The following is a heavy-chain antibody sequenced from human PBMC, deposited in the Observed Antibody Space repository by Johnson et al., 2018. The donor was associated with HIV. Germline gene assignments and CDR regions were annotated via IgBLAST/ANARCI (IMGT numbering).Heavy chain of an antibody. V-gene: IGHV3-66*02. Sequence: VQLVESGGGVVRPGGSLRLSCTASGITVSSNYMNWVRQAPGKGLEWVSLIYSGGNTYYADSVKGRFTISRDNSKNTLYLQMNSLRAEDTAVYYCAKDGAAAGTVGADAFDIWGQGTMVTVSS. CDR2: IYSGGNT. D-gene: IGHD6-13*01. J-gene: IGHJ3*02. CDR3: AKDGAAAGTVGADAFDI. CDR1: GITVSSNY.